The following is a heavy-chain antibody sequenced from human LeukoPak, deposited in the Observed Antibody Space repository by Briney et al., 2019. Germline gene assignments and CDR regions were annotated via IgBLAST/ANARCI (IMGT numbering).Heavy chain of an antibody. D-gene: IGHD5-18*01. Sequence: GGSLRLSCAASGFTFSRYSMNWVRQAPGKGLEWVSSISSSSSYIYYADSVKGRFTISRDNAKNSLYLQMNSLRAEDTAVYYCARVIQLWSKNWFDPWGQGTLVTVSS. V-gene: IGHV3-21*01. CDR3: ARVIQLWSKNWFDP. CDR1: GFTFSRYS. J-gene: IGHJ5*02. CDR2: ISSSSSYI.